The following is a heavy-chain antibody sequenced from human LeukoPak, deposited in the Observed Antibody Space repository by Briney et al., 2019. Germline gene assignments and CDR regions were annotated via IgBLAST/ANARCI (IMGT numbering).Heavy chain of an antibody. V-gene: IGHV3-66*01. J-gene: IGHJ3*02. Sequence: GGSLRLSCAASGFTVSTNYMNWVPQAPGEGLEWVSLIYSSGSTYYADSVVGRFTISRHNSKNTLYLHMNGLRAEATAEYYCTRPKSYYDSSGDPDVFDIWGQGTMVTVSS. CDR3: TRPKSYYDSSGDPDVFDI. CDR1: GFTVSTNY. D-gene: IGHD3-22*01. CDR2: IYSSGST.